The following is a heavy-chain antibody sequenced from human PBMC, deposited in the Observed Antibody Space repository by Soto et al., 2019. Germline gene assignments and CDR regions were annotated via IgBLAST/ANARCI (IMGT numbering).Heavy chain of an antibody. CDR3: VEVAGSGWFDP. J-gene: IGHJ5*02. D-gene: IGHD6-19*01. CDR2: IAYSGNT. CDR1: GGSISRNTYY. V-gene: IGHV4-39*01. Sequence: SETLSLACAVSGGSISRNTYYLCWIRQPPGKGLEWIGGIAYSGNTYYNPSFKSRVTISADTSKNQFSLRLSSVTAADTAVYYCVEVAGSGWFDPWGQGTLVTVSS.